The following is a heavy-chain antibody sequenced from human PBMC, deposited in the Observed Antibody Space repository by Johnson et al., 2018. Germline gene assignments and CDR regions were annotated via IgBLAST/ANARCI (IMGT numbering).Heavy chain of an antibody. CDR3: AKGVQGSGWSPFYYYYGMDV. CDR2: ISWNRGSI. D-gene: IGHD6-19*01. J-gene: IGHJ6*02. V-gene: IGHV3-9*01. Sequence: EVQLVQSGGGLVQPGRSLRLSCAASGFTFDDYAMHWVRQAPGKGLEWVSGISWNRGSIGYAASVKGRFTISRDNAKNSLYLQINSLRAEDTALYYWAKGVQGSGWSPFYYYYGMDVWGQWTTVTVSS. CDR1: GFTFDDYA.